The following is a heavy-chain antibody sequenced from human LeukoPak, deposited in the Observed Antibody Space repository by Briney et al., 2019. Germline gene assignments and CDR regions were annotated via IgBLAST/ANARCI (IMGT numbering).Heavy chain of an antibody. CDR2: ISGSGGST. J-gene: IGHJ4*02. V-gene: IGHV3-23*01. D-gene: IGHD3-10*01. Sequence: GGSLRLSCAASGFTFSSYAMSWVRQAPGKGLEWVSAISGSGGSTYYADSVKGRFTISRDNSKNTLYLQMNSLRAEDTAVYYCAKDERTSVYYGSGSYPAYWGQGTLVTVS. CDR3: AKDERTSVYYGSGSYPAY. CDR1: GFTFSSYA.